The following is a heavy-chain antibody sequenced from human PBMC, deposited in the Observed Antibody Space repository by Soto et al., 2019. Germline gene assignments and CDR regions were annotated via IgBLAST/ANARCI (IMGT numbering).Heavy chain of an antibody. CDR2: VYYTGDT. CDR1: SGPDRSHN. CDR3: VRQGIDYLHGLVDV. Sequence: QVQLQQSGPRLVKPSETLSLTCTVSSGPDRSHNWGWIRQPPGRGLEWIGYVYYTGDTASNPSLRGRVTISADTSTNDISFTLNSVLAADTAVYYCVRQGIDYLHGLVDVWGQGPTVSVSS. D-gene: IGHD4-17*01. V-gene: IGHV4-59*08. J-gene: IGHJ6*02.